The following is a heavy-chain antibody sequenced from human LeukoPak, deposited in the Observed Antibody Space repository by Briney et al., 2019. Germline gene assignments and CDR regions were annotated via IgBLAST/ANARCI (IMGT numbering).Heavy chain of an antibody. CDR3: ARSAVFYYCSSTSCYRGWFDP. V-gene: IGHV4-34*01. CDR2: INHSGST. Sequence: SETLSLTCAVYGGSFSGYYWSWIRQPPGKGREWMGEINHSGSTNYNPSLKGRVTISVDTAKNQFSLKLSSVTAADTAVYYCARSAVFYYCSSTSCYRGWFDPWGQGTLVTVSS. D-gene: IGHD2-2*02. J-gene: IGHJ5*02. CDR1: GGSFSGYY.